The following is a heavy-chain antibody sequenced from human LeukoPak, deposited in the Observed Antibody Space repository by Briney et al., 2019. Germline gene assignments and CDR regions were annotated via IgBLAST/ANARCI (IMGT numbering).Heavy chain of an antibody. J-gene: IGHJ2*01. CDR1: EFTFRSYA. CDR2: ITNGGST. V-gene: IGHV3-23*01. Sequence: PGGSLRLSCAASEFTFRSYAMTWVRQAPGKGLEWVSAITNGGSTYYADSVKGRFTISRDNSKNTLYLQMNSLRAEDTAVYYCAKDGRSEQQLVSPSTYWYFDLWGRGTLVTVSS. CDR3: AKDGRSEQQLVSPSTYWYFDL. D-gene: IGHD6-13*01.